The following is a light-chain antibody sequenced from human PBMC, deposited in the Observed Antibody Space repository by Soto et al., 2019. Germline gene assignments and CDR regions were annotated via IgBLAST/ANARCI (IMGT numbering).Light chain of an antibody. CDR3: AAWDVSRWV. Sequence: QSVLTQPPSASGTPGQRVTISCSGSSSNIGSNYVYWYQQLPGTAPKLLIYSNNQRPSGVPDRFSGSKSGTSASLAISGLRSEDEADYYCAAWDVSRWVFGGGTKLTVL. CDR1: SSNIGSNY. J-gene: IGLJ3*02. V-gene: IGLV1-47*02. CDR2: SNN.